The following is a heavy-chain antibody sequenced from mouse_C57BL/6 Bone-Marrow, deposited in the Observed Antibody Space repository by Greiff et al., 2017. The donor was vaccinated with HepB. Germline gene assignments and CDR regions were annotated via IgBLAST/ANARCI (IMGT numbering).Heavy chain of an antibody. CDR1: GYTFTSYW. CDR2: IDPSDSYT. Sequence: QVQLQQPGAELVKPGASVKLSCKASGYTFTSYWMQWVKQRPGQGLEWIGEIDPSDSYTNYNQKFKGKATLTVDTSSSTAYMQLSSLTSEDSAVYYCLTGTLYYFDYGGQGTTLTVSS. CDR3: LTGTLYYFDY. J-gene: IGHJ2*01. V-gene: IGHV1-50*01. D-gene: IGHD4-1*01.